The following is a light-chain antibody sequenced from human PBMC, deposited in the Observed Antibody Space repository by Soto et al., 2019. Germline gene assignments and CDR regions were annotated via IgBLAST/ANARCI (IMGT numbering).Light chain of an antibody. V-gene: IGLV1-44*01. CDR1: RSNIETYT. CDR3: AAWDDSLNGYV. CDR2: SYN. J-gene: IGLJ1*01. Sequence: QTVVTQPPSASGTPGQRVTISCSGSRSNIETYTVNWYQQLPGAAPKLLIYSYNQRPSRVPDRFSGSKSGTSASLAISGLQSEDEGDYYCAAWDDSLNGYVFGTGTKVTVL.